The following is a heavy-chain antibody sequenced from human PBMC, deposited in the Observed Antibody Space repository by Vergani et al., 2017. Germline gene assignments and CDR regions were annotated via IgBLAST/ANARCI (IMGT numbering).Heavy chain of an antibody. D-gene: IGHD3-16*02. CDR1: GGSFSGYY. J-gene: IGHJ6*03. CDR3: ARVAYDYIWGSYRPRGYYYYMDV. V-gene: IGHV4-34*01. Sequence: QVQLQQWGAGLLKPSETLSLTCAVYGGSFSGYYWSWIRQPPAKGLEWIGEINHSGSTNYNPSLKSRVTISVDTSKNQFSLKLSSVTAEDTAVYYCARVAYDYIWGSYRPRGYYYYMDVWGKGTTVTVSS. CDR2: INHSGST.